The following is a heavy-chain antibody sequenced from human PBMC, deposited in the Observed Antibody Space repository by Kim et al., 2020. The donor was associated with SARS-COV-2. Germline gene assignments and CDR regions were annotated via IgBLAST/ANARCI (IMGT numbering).Heavy chain of an antibody. CDR1: GGSMSPHY. J-gene: IGHJ4*01. D-gene: IGHD5-12*01. Sequence: SETLSLTCNVSGGSMSPHYWSWIRQPPGRRLEWIGNIYSSGSTNYNPSLNGRVTLSVDTSNNRLSLSLRSVTAADTAVYYCARVLYSGYDYNRGWPLGCFDYLGRGSLVTVSS. CDR3: ARVLYSGYDYNRGWPLGCFDY. V-gene: IGHV4-59*11. CDR2: IYSSGST.